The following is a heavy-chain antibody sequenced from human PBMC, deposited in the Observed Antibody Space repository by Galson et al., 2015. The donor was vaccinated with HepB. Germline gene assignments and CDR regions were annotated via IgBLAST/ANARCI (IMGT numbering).Heavy chain of an antibody. V-gene: IGHV3-21*01. J-gene: IGHJ4*02. Sequence: SLRLSCAASGFTFSSYSMNWVRQAPGKGLEWVSSISSSSSYIYYADSVKGRFTISRDNAKNSLYLQMNSLRAEDTAVYYCARDPRPHYDFWSGYYTWASYFDYWGQGTLVTVSS. CDR2: ISSSSSYI. D-gene: IGHD3-3*01. CDR1: GFTFSSYS. CDR3: ARDPRPHYDFWSGYYTWASYFDY.